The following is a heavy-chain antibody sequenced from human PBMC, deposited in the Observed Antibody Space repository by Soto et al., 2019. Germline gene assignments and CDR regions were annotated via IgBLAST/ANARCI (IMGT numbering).Heavy chain of an antibody. CDR1: GFSLSTSGMC. CDR2: IDWDDDK. D-gene: IGHD6-13*01. V-gene: IGHV2-70*11. Sequence: VSGPTLVNPTQTLTLTCTFSGFSLSTSGMCVSWIRQPPGKALEWLARIDWDDDKYYSTSLKTRLTISKDTSKNQVVLTMTNMDPVDTATYYCARILLAAAGTGMDVWGQGTKVTVSS. J-gene: IGHJ6*02. CDR3: ARILLAAAGTGMDV.